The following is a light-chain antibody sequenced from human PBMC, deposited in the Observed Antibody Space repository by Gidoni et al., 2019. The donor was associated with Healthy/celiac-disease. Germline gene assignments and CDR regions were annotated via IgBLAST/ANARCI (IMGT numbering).Light chain of an antibody. J-gene: IGLJ3*02. CDR3: SSYTSSIWV. CDR1: SSDVGGYNY. V-gene: IGLV2-14*01. Sequence: QSALTQPASVSGSPVQSITISCTGTSSDVGGYNYVPWYQQHPGKAPKLMIYEVSNRPSGVPDRFSGSKSGNTASLTISGLQAEDEADYYCSSYTSSIWVFGGGTKLTVL. CDR2: EVS.